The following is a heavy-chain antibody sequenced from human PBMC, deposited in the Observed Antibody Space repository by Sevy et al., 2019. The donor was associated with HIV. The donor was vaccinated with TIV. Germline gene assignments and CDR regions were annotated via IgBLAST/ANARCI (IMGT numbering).Heavy chain of an antibody. CDR3: AGENAWGRGYS. J-gene: IGHJ4*02. CDR2: IYYNGHI. D-gene: IGHD1-26*01. CDR1: GGSITSLY. V-gene: IGHV4-59*08. Sequence: SETLSLTCTVSGGSITSLYWNWIRQPPGKGLEWIANIYYNGHINYNPSLKRRVTLSLDTSKNQLSLRLSPVTAADTAMYYCAGENAWGRGYSWGQGTLVTVSS.